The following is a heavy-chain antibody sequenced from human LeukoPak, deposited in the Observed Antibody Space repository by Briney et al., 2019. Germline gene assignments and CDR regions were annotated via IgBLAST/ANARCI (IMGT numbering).Heavy chain of an antibody. D-gene: IGHD3-16*02. Sequence: GASVKVSCKASGYTFTTYAMNWVRQAPGQGLEWMGWINTHTGNPAYAQGFTGRFVFSLHTSVSTAYLQISSLKAEDTAVYYCARAYQPLGGLSFPDSWGQGTLVTVSS. J-gene: IGHJ5*01. V-gene: IGHV7-4-1*02. CDR2: INTHTGNP. CDR1: GYTFTTYA. CDR3: ARAYQPLGGLSFPDS.